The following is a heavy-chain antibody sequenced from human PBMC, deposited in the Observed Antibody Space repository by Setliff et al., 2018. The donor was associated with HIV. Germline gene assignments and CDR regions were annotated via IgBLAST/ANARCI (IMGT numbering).Heavy chain of an antibody. D-gene: IGHD2-15*01. Sequence: GGSLRLSCAASGFAFSNYWMHWVRQAPGKGLMWVSRISTDGSSTIYADSVKGRFTISRDNAKNTLFLQMNSLRAEDTAVYYCARVLIAATGWCEYWGQGTLGTVSS. J-gene: IGHJ4*02. CDR3: ARVLIAATGWCEY. CDR1: GFAFSNYW. CDR2: ISTDGSST. V-gene: IGHV3-74*01.